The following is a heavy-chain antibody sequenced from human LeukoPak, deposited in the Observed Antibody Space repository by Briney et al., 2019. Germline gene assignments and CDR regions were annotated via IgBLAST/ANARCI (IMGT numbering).Heavy chain of an antibody. Sequence: SETLSLTCTVSGGPIRGSSHYWGWIRQPPGKGLEWIGSIYYSGNTYYNPSLKSRVTISVDTSKNQFSLKLSSVTAADTAVYYCAGRIVGASGFDYWGQGTLVTVSS. CDR2: IYYSGNT. V-gene: IGHV4-39*07. CDR3: AGRIVGASGFDY. CDR1: GGPIRGSSHY. D-gene: IGHD1-26*01. J-gene: IGHJ4*02.